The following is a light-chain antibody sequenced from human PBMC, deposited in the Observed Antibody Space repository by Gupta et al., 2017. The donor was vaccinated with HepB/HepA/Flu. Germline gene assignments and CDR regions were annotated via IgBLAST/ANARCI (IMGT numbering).Light chain of an antibody. J-gene: IGKJ2*01. CDR2: KGS. CDR3: RQKKYWPNT. V-gene: IGKV2-30*01. Sequence: DVVLTQSPLSLPVTLGKPASISCRSNQSLVDTDGTNRLDWIQQRPGQSPRRLIYKGSKRGYGVPDRFSGSGSGTDFTLQISRMEAEDVGIYYCRQKKYWPNTFGQGTKMDIK. CDR1: QSLVDTDGTNR.